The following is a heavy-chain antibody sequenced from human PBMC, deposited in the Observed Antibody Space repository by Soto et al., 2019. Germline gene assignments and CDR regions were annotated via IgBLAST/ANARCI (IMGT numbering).Heavy chain of an antibody. CDR1: GFTFSTFG. CDR2: IWYDGSNK. D-gene: IGHD6-13*01. Sequence: QVHLVESGGGVVQPGRSLRLSCAVSGFTFSTFGMHWVRQAPGKGLEWVAVIWYDGSNKYYAESVKGRFTISRDNSKNTLYLQMNSLRAEDTAVYYCARGGHSSSWAFDYRGQGTLVTVSS. J-gene: IGHJ4*02. CDR3: ARGGHSSSWAFDY. V-gene: IGHV3-33*01.